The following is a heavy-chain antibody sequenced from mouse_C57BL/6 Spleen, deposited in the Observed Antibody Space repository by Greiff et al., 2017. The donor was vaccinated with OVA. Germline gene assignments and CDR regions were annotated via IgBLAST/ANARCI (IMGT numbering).Heavy chain of an antibody. V-gene: IGHV1-82*01. CDR1: GYAFSSSW. D-gene: IGHD2-1*01. J-gene: IGHJ1*03. CDR3: ARAGGNYWYFDV. CDR2: IYPGDGDT. Sequence: VQLQQSGPELVKPGASVKISCKASGYAFSSSWMNWVKQRPGKGLEWIGRIYPGDGDTNYNGKFKGKATLTADKSYSTAYMQIRSLTSEDSAVXVSARAGGNYWYFDVWGTGTTVTVSS.